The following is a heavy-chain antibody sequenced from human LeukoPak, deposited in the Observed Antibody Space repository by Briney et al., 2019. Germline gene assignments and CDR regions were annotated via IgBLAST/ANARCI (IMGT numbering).Heavy chain of an antibody. D-gene: IGHD7-27*01. CDR2: ITSDSRGI. CDR1: GFTFSSYS. CDR3: AQDWAWGAFGS. V-gene: IGHV3-23*01. J-gene: IGHJ4*02. Sequence: GGSLRLSCAASGFTFSSYSMNWVRQAPGKGLEWVSGITSDSRGIYYADSVKGRFTIYRDNSKMTLYLQMDSLGVEDTALYYCAQDWAWGAFGSWGQGTLVTVSS.